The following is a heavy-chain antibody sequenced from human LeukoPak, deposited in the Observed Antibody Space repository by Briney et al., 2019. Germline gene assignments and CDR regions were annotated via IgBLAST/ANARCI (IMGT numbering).Heavy chain of an antibody. CDR1: GLTYSRYA. CDR2: ISGSGGST. V-gene: IGHV3-23*01. Sequence: PGGSLRLSCAASGLTYSRYAMHWVRQAPAKGLEWVSAISGSGGSTYYADSVKGRFTISRDNSKNTLYLQMNSLRAEDTAVYYCAKSASLAAAAYFDYWGQGTLVTVSS. J-gene: IGHJ4*02. CDR3: AKSASLAAAAYFDY. D-gene: IGHD6-13*01.